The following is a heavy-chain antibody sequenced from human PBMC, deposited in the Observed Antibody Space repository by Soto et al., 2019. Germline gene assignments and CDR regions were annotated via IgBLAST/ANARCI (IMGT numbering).Heavy chain of an antibody. CDR2: IYYSGST. J-gene: IGHJ4*02. V-gene: IGHV4-31*03. CDR3: ARANWRDSGSYFDY. D-gene: IGHD1-26*01. Sequence: QVQLQESGPGLVKPSQTLSLTCTVSGGSISSGGYYWSWICQHPGKGLEWIGYIYYSGSTYYNPSLQRRVTITVDTSKNQFSLKLSSVTAADTAVYYCARANWRDSGSYFDYWGQGTLVTVSS. CDR1: GGSISSGGYY.